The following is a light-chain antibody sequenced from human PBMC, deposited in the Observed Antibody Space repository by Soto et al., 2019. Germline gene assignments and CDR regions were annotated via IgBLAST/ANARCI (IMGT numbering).Light chain of an antibody. CDR3: CSYTTSNTRQIV. J-gene: IGLJ1*01. V-gene: IGLV2-14*01. CDR1: SSDVGGYNY. Sequence: QSVLTRAAYVSRSPGQSIPISKTGTSSDVGGYNYVSWYQQQPGKAPKFMIYDVTNRPSGVSNRFSGSKSGNTASLTISGLQAEDEADYYCCSYTTSNTRQIVFGTGTKVTVL. CDR2: DVT.